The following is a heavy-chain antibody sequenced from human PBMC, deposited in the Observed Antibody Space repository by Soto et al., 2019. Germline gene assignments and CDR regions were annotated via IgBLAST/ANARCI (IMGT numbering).Heavy chain of an antibody. Sequence: ASVKVSCKASGGTFSSYAISWVRQAPGQGLEWMGGIIPIFGTANYAQKFQGRVTITADESTSTAYMELSSLRSEDTAVYYCARPGGIAVAGNYYCMDVWGQGTTVTVSS. CDR2: IIPIFGTA. CDR1: GGTFSSYA. CDR3: ARPGGIAVAGNYYCMDV. D-gene: IGHD6-19*01. V-gene: IGHV1-69*13. J-gene: IGHJ6*02.